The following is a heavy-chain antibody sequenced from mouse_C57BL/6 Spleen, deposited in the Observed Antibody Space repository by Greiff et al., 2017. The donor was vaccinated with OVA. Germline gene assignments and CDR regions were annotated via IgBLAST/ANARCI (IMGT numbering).Heavy chain of an antibody. CDR3: ARLGYYYGSHYFDY. D-gene: IGHD1-1*01. Sequence: EVQVVESGGDLVKPGGSLKLSCAASGFTFSSYGMSWVRQTPDKGLEWVATISSGGSYTYYPDSVKGRVTIARDNAKNTLYLQMSSLKSEDTAMYYCARLGYYYGSHYFDYWGQGTTLTVSS. CDR2: ISSGGSYT. J-gene: IGHJ2*01. CDR1: GFTFSSYG. V-gene: IGHV5-6*01.